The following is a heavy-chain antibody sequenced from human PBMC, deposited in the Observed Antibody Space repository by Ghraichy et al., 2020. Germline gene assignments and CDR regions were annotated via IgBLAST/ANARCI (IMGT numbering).Heavy chain of an antibody. Sequence: GGSLRLSCAASGFTFSSYAMSWVRQAPGKGLEWVSAISGSGGSTYYADSVKGRFTISRDNSKNTLYLQMNSLRAEDTAVYYCAKDLWFGELLYYYYYGMDVWGQGTTVTVSS. CDR3: AKDLWFGELLYYYYYGMDV. V-gene: IGHV3-23*01. CDR2: ISGSGGST. D-gene: IGHD3-10*01. CDR1: GFTFSSYA. J-gene: IGHJ6*02.